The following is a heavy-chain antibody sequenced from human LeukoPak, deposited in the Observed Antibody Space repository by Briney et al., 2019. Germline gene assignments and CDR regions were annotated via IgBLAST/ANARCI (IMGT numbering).Heavy chain of an antibody. V-gene: IGHV3-23*01. D-gene: IGHD3-10*01. Sequence: GGSLRLSCAASGFTFSSYAMSWVRQALGKGLEWVSAISGSGGSTYYADSVKGRFTISRDNSKNTLYLQMNSLRAEDTAVYYCAKAVLLWFGESDYWGQGTLVTVSS. CDR2: ISGSGGST. CDR3: AKAVLLWFGESDY. CDR1: GFTFSSYA. J-gene: IGHJ4*02.